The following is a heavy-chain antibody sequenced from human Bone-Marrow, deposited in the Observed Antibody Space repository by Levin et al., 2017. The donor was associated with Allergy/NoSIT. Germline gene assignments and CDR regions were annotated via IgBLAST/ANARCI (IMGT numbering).Heavy chain of an antibody. Sequence: GGSLRLSCAASGFTFSNSGMTWVRQAPGKGLEWVSSISDSGGSTYYADSVKGRFTISRDNSKNTLYLELNSLRVEDTALYYCAHPGSGLDLGPSDHWGQGTLVTVSS. D-gene: IGHD3/OR15-3a*01. CDR1: GFTFSNSG. CDR2: ISDSGGST. CDR3: AHPGSGLDLGPSDH. V-gene: IGHV3-23*01. J-gene: IGHJ4*02.